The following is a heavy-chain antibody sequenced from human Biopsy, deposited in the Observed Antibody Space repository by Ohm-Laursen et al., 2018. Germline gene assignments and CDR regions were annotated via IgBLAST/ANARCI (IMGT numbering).Heavy chain of an antibody. J-gene: IGHJ5*02. CDR2: LNPVSGNS. CDR3: GRAVRNQLLTGP. CDR1: GYTFTSYD. V-gene: IGHV1-8*01. D-gene: IGHD1-7*01. Sequence: ASVKVSYKASGYTFTSYDITWVRQASGQGPEWLGWLNPVSGNSNFGQKFRGRVTVTSDPSISTAYMELSGLTSDDTATYYCGRAVRNQLLTGPWGQGALGTVTS.